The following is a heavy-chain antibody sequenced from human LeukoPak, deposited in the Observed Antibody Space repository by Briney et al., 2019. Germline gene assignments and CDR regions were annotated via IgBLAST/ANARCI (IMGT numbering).Heavy chain of an antibody. CDR1: GGSICSSNW. CDR2: IYHSGST. Sequence: SGTLSLTCAVSGGSICSSNWWSWVRQPPGKGLEWIGEIYHSGSTNYNPSLKSRVTISVDKSKNQFSLKLSSVTAADTAVYYCARWPSYYDFWSGYYIPPLEGYFDYWGQGTLVTVSS. CDR3: ARWPSYYDFWSGYYIPPLEGYFDY. D-gene: IGHD3-3*01. V-gene: IGHV4-4*02. J-gene: IGHJ4*02.